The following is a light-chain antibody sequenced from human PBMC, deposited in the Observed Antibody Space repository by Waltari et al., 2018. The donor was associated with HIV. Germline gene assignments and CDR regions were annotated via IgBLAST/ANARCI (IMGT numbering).Light chain of an antibody. V-gene: IGKV1-39*01. Sequence: DIQLTQSPSSLAASVGDSVTITCRASQSIAPYLNWYQQKPGTGPKLLIYAASFLQSGVPSRFSGSGSGTDFTLSIYSLQPEDVATYYCQQSYSTPYTFGQGTKLQIK. J-gene: IGKJ2*01. CDR2: AAS. CDR1: QSIAPY. CDR3: QQSYSTPYT.